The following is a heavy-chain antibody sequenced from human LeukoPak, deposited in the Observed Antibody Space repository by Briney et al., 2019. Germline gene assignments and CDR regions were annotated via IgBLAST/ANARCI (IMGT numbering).Heavy chain of an antibody. CDR2: IKEDGSDK. J-gene: IGHJ4*02. D-gene: IGHD2-21*02. CDR1: GFTFSNYW. V-gene: IGHV3-7*04. CDR3: ARDQWRLFDF. Sequence: PGESLRLSCAASGFTFSNYWMTWVRQAPGKGLEWVANIKEDGSDKYYVDSVKGRFTISRDNAKNSPYLQMNSLRAEGTAVYFCARDQWRLFDFWGQGTLVAVSS.